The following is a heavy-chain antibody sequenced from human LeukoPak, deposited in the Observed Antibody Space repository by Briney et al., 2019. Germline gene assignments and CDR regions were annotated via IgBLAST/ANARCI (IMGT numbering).Heavy chain of an antibody. V-gene: IGHV4-39*01. CDR2: MYYRGST. J-gene: IGHJ5*02. CDR3: ARQADFGGVIVSSWFDP. CDR1: GGSISSSSHY. D-gene: IGHD3-16*02. Sequence: PSETLSLTCTVSGGSISSSSHYWGWIRQPPGKGLEWIGSMYYRGSTYHNPSLKSRVTISVDTSKSEFSLKVNSVTAADTAVYFCARQADFGGVIVSSWFDPWGEGAQVTVSS.